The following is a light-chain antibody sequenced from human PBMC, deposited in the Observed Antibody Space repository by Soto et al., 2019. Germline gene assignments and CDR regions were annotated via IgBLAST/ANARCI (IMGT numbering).Light chain of an antibody. CDR2: RNN. CDR1: SSNIGRNY. V-gene: IGLV1-47*01. CDR3: ASWDDSLSGHL. J-gene: IGLJ2*01. Sequence: QSVLTQPPSASGTPGQRVTISCSGSSSNIGRNYVYWYQQLPGRAPKLLIFRNNQRPSGFPDRFSGSKSGTSASLAISGLRSEDEADYYCASWDDSLSGHLFGGGTKLTVL.